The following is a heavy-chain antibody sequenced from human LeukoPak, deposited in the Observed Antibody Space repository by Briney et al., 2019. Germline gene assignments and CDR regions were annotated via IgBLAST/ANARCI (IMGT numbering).Heavy chain of an antibody. D-gene: IGHD3-22*01. J-gene: IGHJ4*02. CDR1: GFTFSSYG. V-gene: IGHV3-21*01. CDR2: ISRSSIYK. Sequence: GRSLRLSCAASGFTFSSYGMNWVRQAPGKGLEWVSSISRSSIYKYYADSMKGRFTISRDNAKNSVYLQVNSVRAEDTAVYYCARGRYDSSGYYALFDYWGRGTLVTVSS. CDR3: ARGRYDSSGYYALFDY.